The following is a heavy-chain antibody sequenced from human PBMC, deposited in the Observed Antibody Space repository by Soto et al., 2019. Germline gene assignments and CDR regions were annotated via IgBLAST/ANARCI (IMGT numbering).Heavy chain of an antibody. Sequence: EVQLLESGGDLIQPGGSLRLSCATSGFTFSSNSFTWVRQAPGKGLEYVSGISIGGDKTWHADSVKGRFTVSRDNSKNTVYLQMNSLRVDDTAVYYCAKWDGYGDHWGQGTLVTVSS. CDR3: AKWDGYGDH. D-gene: IGHD5-12*01. V-gene: IGHV3-23*01. CDR1: GFTFSSNS. CDR2: ISIGGDKT. J-gene: IGHJ5*02.